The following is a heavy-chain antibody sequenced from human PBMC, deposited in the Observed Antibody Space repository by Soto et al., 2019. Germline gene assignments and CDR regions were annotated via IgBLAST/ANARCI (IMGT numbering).Heavy chain of an antibody. CDR3: ASLMMAGYWYFDL. Sequence: ASVKVSCKASGYTFTGYYMHWVRQAPGQGLEWVGWINPNSGGTNYAQKFQGRVTMTRDTSISTAYMELSRLRSDDTAVYYCASLMMAGYWYFDLWGRGTLVTVSS. J-gene: IGHJ2*01. D-gene: IGHD6-19*01. CDR2: INPNSGGT. V-gene: IGHV1-2*02. CDR1: GYTFTGYY.